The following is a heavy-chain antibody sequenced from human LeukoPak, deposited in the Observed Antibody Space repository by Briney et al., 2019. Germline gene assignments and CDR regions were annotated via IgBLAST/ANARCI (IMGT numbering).Heavy chain of an antibody. CDR1: GGSISPYY. Sequence: SETLSLTCTVSGGSISPYYWSWIRQPPGKGLEWIGYIYCSGSTNYNPSLKSRVTISVDTSKNQFSLKLNSVTAADTAVYYCARQAPGYCSGGSCYSTKYYFDYWGQGTLVTVSS. V-gene: IGHV4-59*08. CDR2: IYCSGST. CDR3: ARQAPGYCSGGSCYSTKYYFDY. J-gene: IGHJ4*02. D-gene: IGHD2-15*01.